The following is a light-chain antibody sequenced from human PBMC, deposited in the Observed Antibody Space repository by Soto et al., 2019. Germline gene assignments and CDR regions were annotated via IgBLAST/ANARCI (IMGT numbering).Light chain of an antibody. CDR2: DAS. V-gene: IGKV3-15*01. Sequence: EIVMTQSPATLSVSPGERATLSCRASQSVSSNLAWYQQKPGHTPRLLIYDASSRATAIPARFSGSGSWTDFTITISSLQAEEFAADYCHQHNNRPPTFGGGTNVEIK. J-gene: IGKJ4*01. CDR3: HQHNNRPPT. CDR1: QSVSSN.